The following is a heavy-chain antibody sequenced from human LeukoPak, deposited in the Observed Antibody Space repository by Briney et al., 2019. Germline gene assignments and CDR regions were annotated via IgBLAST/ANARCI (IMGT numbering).Heavy chain of an antibody. CDR3: ARRGSYGSGSYVDY. CDR1: GFTFSNYGMT. V-gene: IGHV4-39*01. J-gene: IGHJ4*02. CDR2: IFDSGST. Sequence: GTLRLSCAASGFTFSNYGMTWIRQPPGTGLEWIGSIFDSGSTYYNPSLKSRVTISIDTSKNQFSLKLSSVTAADTAVYYCARRGSYGSGSYVDYWGQGTLVTVSS. D-gene: IGHD3-10*01.